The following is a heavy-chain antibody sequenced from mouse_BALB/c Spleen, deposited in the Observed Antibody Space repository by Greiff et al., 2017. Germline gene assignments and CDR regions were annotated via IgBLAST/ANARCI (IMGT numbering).Heavy chain of an antibody. J-gene: IGHJ4*01. V-gene: IGHV14-3*02. CDR1: GFNIKDTY. CDR2: IDPANGNT. CDR3: AREGYGSRYPYAMDY. Sequence: VQLQQSGAELVKPGASVKLSCTASGFNIKDTYMHWVKQRPEQGLEWIGRIDPANGNTKYDPKFQGKATITADTSSNTAYLQLSSLTSEDTAVYYCAREGYGSRYPYAMDYWGQGTSVTVSS. D-gene: IGHD1-1*01.